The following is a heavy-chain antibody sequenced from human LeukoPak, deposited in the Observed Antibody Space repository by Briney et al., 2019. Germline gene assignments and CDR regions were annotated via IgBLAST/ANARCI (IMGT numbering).Heavy chain of an antibody. Sequence: SETLSLTCAVSGYSISSGYYWGWIRQPPGKGLEWIGSIYHSGSTYYNPSLKSRVTISVDTSKNQFSLRLSSVTAADTAVYYCARPVADNTLHSARDYWGQGTLVTVSS. D-gene: IGHD6-19*01. CDR1: GYSISSGYY. CDR3: ARPVADNTLHSARDY. CDR2: IYHSGST. J-gene: IGHJ4*02. V-gene: IGHV4-38-2*01.